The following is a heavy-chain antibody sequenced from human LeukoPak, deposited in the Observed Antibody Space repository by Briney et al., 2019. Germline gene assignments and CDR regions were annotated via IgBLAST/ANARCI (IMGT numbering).Heavy chain of an antibody. J-gene: IGHJ4*02. CDR3: ARDRSPSIAVAGTGDY. CDR2: ISSSSSYI. Sequence: GGSLRLSCAASGFTFSSYSMNWVRQAPEKGLEWVSSISSSSSYIYYADSVKGRFTISRDNAKNSLYLQMNSLRAEDTAVYYCARDRSPSIAVAGTGDYWGQGTLVTVSS. V-gene: IGHV3-21*01. CDR1: GFTFSSYS. D-gene: IGHD6-19*01.